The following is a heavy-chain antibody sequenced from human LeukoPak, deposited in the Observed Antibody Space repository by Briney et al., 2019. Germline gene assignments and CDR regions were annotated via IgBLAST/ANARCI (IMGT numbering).Heavy chain of an antibody. CDR2: INYDGSST. CDR1: GFTFSSYE. J-gene: IGHJ4*02. Sequence: PGGSLRLSCAASGFTFSSYEMNWVRQAPGKGLVWVSRINYDGSSTNYAESVKGRFTISRDNAKNTLYLQMNSLRAEDTAVYYCTRNWGSDYWGQGTLVTVSS. V-gene: IGHV3-74*01. CDR3: TRNWGSDY. D-gene: IGHD3-16*01.